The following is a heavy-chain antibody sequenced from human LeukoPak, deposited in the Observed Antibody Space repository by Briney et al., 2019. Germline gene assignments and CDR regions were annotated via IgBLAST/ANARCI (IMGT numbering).Heavy chain of an antibody. CDR3: ARLLGRTFYYVDV. J-gene: IGHJ6*03. Sequence: SETLSLTCAVSGYSISSGYYWGWIRQPPGKGLEWIGSIYHSGSTYYNPSLKSRVTISVDTSKNQFSLKLSSVTAADTAVYYCARLLGRTFYYVDVWGKGTTATVSS. D-gene: IGHD2-2*01. CDR2: IYHSGST. V-gene: IGHV4-38-2*01. CDR1: GYSISSGYY.